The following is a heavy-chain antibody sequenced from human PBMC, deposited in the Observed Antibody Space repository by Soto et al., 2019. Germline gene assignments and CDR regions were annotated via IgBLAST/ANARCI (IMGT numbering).Heavy chain of an antibody. Sequence: SETLCLTCSVSLDSISNSYWTWIRQPAGKGLEWIGHIYSSGNANYNPSLKSRVTMSLGTSKNQFSLSLKSVTAADTAIYYCAKGRGFYSDNYFDPWGQGTQVTVSS. D-gene: IGHD3-22*01. J-gene: IGHJ5*02. V-gene: IGHV4-4*07. CDR3: AKGRGFYSDNYFDP. CDR1: LDSISNSY. CDR2: IYSSGNA.